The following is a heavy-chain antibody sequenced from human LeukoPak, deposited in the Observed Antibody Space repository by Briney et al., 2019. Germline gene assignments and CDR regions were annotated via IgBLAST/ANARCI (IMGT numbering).Heavy chain of an antibody. Sequence: GSLRLSCAASGFSFSKAWMSWVRQAPGKGLEWIGYIYYTGSTNYNPSLKSRVTMFVDMSKNQFSLRLSSVTAADTAVYYCARHRAYSSSSPFDYWGQGTLVTVSS. CDR1: GFSFSKAW. V-gene: IGHV4-59*08. D-gene: IGHD6-6*01. J-gene: IGHJ4*02. CDR2: IYYTGST. CDR3: ARHRAYSSSSPFDY.